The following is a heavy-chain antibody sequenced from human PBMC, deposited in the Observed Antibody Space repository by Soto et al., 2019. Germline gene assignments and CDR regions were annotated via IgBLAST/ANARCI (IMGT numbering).Heavy chain of an antibody. CDR3: AKAGADTAMVTLFPDTVWGSYYYGMDV. CDR1: RGSFKSYS. D-gene: IGHD5-18*01. V-gene: IGHV1-69*01. J-gene: IGHJ6*02. CDR2: IIPIFGTA. Sequence: KVSCEACRGSFKSYSICWVRQDNGQGLEWMGGIIPIFGTANYAQKFQGRVTITADESTSTAYMELNSLRAEDTAVYYCAKAGADTAMVTLFPDTVWGSYYYGMDVWGQGTTVTVSS.